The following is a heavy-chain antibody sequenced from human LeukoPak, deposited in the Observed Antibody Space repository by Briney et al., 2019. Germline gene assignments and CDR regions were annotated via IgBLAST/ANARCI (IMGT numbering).Heavy chain of an antibody. CDR3: ARMPRYSYGYLVN. CDR1: GGSISSSSYY. J-gene: IGHJ4*02. V-gene: IGHV4-39*01. D-gene: IGHD5-18*01. Sequence: SETLSLTCTVSGGSISSSSYYWGWIRQPPGKGLEWIGSIYYSGSTYYNPSLKSRVTISVDTSKNQFSLKLSSVTAADTAVYYRARMPRYSYGYLVNWGQGTLVTVSS. CDR2: IYYSGST.